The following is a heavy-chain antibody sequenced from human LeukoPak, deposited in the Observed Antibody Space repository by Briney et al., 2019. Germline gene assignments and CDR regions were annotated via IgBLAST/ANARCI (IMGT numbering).Heavy chain of an antibody. J-gene: IGHJ4*02. CDR2: ISGSGGST. V-gene: IGHV3-23*01. CDR1: GFTFSSYA. Sequence: GGSLRLSCAASGFTFSSYAMSWVRQAPGKGLEWVSAISGSGGSTYYADSAKGRFTISRDNSKNTLYLQMNSLRAEDTAVYYCAKDTMSGDFYDYWGQGTLVTVSS. CDR3: AKDTMSGDFYDY. D-gene: IGHD3-3*01.